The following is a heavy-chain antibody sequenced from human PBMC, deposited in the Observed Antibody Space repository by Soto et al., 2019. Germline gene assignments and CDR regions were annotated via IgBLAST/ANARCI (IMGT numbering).Heavy chain of an antibody. V-gene: IGHV4-31*03. CDR3: ASVDYGANSAEYFQH. D-gene: IGHD4-17*01. CDR2: IYYSGRT. J-gene: IGHJ1*01. Sequence: QVQLQESGPGLVKPSQTLSLTCTVSGGSISSGGYYWSWIRQHPGKGLEWIGYIYYSGRTYYNPSLQSRVVISVDTSKNQFSLKRSSVTAADTAVYYCASVDYGANSAEYFQHWGQGTLVTVSS. CDR1: GGSISSGGYY.